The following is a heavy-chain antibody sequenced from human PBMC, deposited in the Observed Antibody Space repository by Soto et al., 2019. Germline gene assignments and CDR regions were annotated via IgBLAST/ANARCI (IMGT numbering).Heavy chain of an antibody. D-gene: IGHD2-15*01. V-gene: IGHV3-21*01. CDR2: ISSSSSYI. Sequence: EVQLVESGGGLVKPGGSLRLSCAASGFTFSSYSMNWVRQAPGKGLEWVSSISSSSSYIYYADSVKGRFTISRDNAKNSLYLQMNSLRAEDTAVYYCARGTRGVGPSLDYWGQGTLVTXSS. J-gene: IGHJ4*02. CDR1: GFTFSSYS. CDR3: ARGTRGVGPSLDY.